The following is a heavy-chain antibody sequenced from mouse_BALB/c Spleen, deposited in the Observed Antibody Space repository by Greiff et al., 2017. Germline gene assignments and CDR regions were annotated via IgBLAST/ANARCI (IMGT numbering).Heavy chain of an antibody. CDR3: ARLQFITTAFDY. CDR1: GFNIKDTY. Sequence: EVQLVESGAELVKPGASVKLSCTASGFNIKDTYMHWVKQRPEQGLEWIGRIDPANGNTKYDPKFQGKATITADTSSNTAYLQLSSLTSEDTAVYYCARLQFITTAFDYWGQGTTLTVSS. CDR2: IDPANGNT. J-gene: IGHJ2*01. V-gene: IGHV14-3*02. D-gene: IGHD1-2*01.